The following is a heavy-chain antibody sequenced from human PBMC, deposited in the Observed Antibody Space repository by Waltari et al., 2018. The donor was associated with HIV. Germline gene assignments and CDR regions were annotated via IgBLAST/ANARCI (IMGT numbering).Heavy chain of an antibody. CDR1: GGSIGTSSYY. CDR2: VYYSGST. J-gene: IGHJ5*02. CDR3: ARLCCGSSSDFDDH. D-gene: IGHD1-26*01. Sequence: QLQLQESGPGLVKPSETLSLICTVSGGSIGTSSYYWGWIRQPPGKGLEWIGTVYYSGSTYYNPSLKSRVTISVDTSRNQFSLRLSSVTPADTAVYYCARLCCGSSSDFDDHWGQGILVTVSS. V-gene: IGHV4-39*01.